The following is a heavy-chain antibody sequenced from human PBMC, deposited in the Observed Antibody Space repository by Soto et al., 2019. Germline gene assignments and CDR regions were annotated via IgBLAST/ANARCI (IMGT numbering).Heavy chain of an antibody. V-gene: IGHV4-34*01. J-gene: IGHJ3*02. Sequence: SETLSLTCAVYGGSFSGYYWSWIRQPPGKGLEWIGEINHSGSTNYNPSLKSRVTISVDTSKNQFSLKLSSVTAADTAVYYCARDGGYITFGGVIGLTYDAFDIWGQGTMVTVSS. CDR3: ARDGGYITFGGVIGLTYDAFDI. CDR2: INHSGST. CDR1: GGSFSGYY. D-gene: IGHD3-16*02.